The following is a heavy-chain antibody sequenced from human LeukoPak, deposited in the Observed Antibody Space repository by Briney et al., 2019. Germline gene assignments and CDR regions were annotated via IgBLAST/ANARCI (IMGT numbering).Heavy chain of an antibody. V-gene: IGHV1-46*01. J-gene: IGHJ5*02. CDR1: GYTFTNYY. CDR3: GRDLSELLWFGEWGGYSDP. D-gene: IGHD3-10*01. CDR2: INPSGGST. Sequence: ASVKVSCKASGYTFTNYYIHWVRQAPGQGLEWMGVINPSGGSTVYPQRFQGRVTMTRDTSTNTVYMEVLSLRSEDTAVYYCGRDLSELLWFGEWGGYSDPWGQGTLVTVSS.